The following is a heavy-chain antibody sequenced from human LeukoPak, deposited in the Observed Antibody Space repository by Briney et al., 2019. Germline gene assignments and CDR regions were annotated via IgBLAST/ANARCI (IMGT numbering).Heavy chain of an antibody. D-gene: IGHD6-13*01. CDR3: ARKGEQQLPDFDY. CDR2: IYPGDSDT. Sequence: GESLQISFKGSGYSFTSYWIGWVRQMPGKGLEWMGIIYPGDSDTRYSPSFQGQVTISADKSISTAYLQWSSLKASDTAMYYCARKGEQQLPDFDYWGQGTLVTVSS. J-gene: IGHJ4*02. V-gene: IGHV5-51*01. CDR1: GYSFTSYW.